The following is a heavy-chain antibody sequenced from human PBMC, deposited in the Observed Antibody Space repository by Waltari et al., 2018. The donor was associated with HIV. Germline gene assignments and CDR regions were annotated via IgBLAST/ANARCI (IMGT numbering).Heavy chain of an antibody. D-gene: IGHD2-15*01. CDR2: IRYDGKTK. V-gene: IGHV3-30*02. CDR1: GFSFSISG. CDR3: AKELRSGYSYYYYGMDV. Sequence: QGQLVESGGGVVQPGGSLRLSCAASGFSFSISGMHWVRQAPGKGLEWVTFIRYDGKTKYHADSVKGRLPISRDNSKNTLYLLMSRLRAEDTAVYYCAKELRSGYSYYYYGMDVWGQGTTVTVSS. J-gene: IGHJ6*02.